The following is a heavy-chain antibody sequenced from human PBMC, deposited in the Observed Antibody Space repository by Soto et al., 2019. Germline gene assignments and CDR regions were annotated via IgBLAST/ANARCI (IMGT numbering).Heavy chain of an antibody. Sequence: SETLSLTCTVSGGSISSSSYYWGWIRQPPGKGLEWIGSIYYSGSTYYNPSLKSRVTISVDTSKNQFSLKLSSVTAADTAVYYRASLGYYDFWSGYLGDYWGQGTLVTVSS. V-gene: IGHV4-39*01. CDR1: GGSISSSSYY. D-gene: IGHD3-3*01. CDR2: IYYSGST. J-gene: IGHJ4*02. CDR3: ASLGYYDFWSGYLGDY.